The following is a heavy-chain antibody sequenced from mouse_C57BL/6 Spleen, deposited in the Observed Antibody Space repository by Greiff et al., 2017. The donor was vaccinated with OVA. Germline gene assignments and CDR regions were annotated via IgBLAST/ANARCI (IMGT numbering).Heavy chain of an antibody. CDR3: ARSTDNHSNPFAY. D-gene: IGHD2-5*01. J-gene: IGHJ3*01. V-gene: IGHV1-52*01. CDR2: IDPSDSET. Sequence: QVQLQQPGAELVRPGSSVKLSCKASGYTFTSYWMHWVKQRPIQGLEWIGNIDPSDSETHYNQKFKDKATLTVDKSSSTAYMQLSSLTSEDSAVDYCARSTDNHSNPFAYWGQGTLVTVSA. CDR1: GYTFTSYW.